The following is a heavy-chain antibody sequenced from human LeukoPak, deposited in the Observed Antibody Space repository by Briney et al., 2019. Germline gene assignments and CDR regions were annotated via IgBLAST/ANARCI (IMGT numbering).Heavy chain of an antibody. J-gene: IGHJ4*02. CDR3: AGSGYSYGPPGFDY. Sequence: SETLSLTCTVSGGSISSYYWSWIRQPPGKGLEWIGYIYYSGSTNYNPSLKSRVTISVDTSKNQFSLKLGSVTAADTAVYYCAGSGYSYGPPGFDYWGQGTLVTVSS. V-gene: IGHV4-59*01. CDR1: GGSISSYY. CDR2: IYYSGST. D-gene: IGHD5-18*01.